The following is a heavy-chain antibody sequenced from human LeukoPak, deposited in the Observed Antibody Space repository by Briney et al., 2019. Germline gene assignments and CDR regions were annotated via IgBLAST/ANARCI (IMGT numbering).Heavy chain of an antibody. CDR1: GFTFSSYT. D-gene: IGHD5-24*01. CDR3: ARERGYTYSFDY. J-gene: IGHJ4*02. V-gene: IGHV3-48*01. Sequence: GGSLRLSCAASGFTFSSYTMSCVRQAPGKGLEWVSYISSSGSATYHAGSVKGRFTISRDNAKNSLYLQLNSLRVEDTAVYYCARERGYTYSFDYWGPGTLVTVSS. CDR2: ISSSGSAT.